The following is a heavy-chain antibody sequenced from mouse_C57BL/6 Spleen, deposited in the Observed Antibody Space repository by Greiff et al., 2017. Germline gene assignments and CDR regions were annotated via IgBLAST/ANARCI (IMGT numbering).Heavy chain of an antibody. CDR2: INPNNGGT. CDR3: ARSPSNWDDYFDY. J-gene: IGHJ2*01. D-gene: IGHD4-1*01. V-gene: IGHV1-26*01. Sequence: EVQLQQSGPELVKPGASVKISCKASGYTFTDYYMNWVKQSHGKSLEWIGDINPNNGGTSYNQKFKGKATLTVDKSSSTAYMELRSLTSEDSAVYYCARSPSNWDDYFDYWGQGTTLTVSS. CDR1: GYTFTDYY.